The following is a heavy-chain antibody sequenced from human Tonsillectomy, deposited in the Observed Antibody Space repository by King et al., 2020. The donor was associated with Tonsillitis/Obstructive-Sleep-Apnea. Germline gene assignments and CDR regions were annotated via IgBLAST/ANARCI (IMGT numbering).Heavy chain of an antibody. V-gene: IGHV3-15*07. Sequence: VQLVESGGRLEKPGGSLRLSCAASGFIFINAWMNWVRQAPGKGLEWVGHIKSKADGGTTEYAAPVKGRFTISRHNSKNTLYLQMNSLKTEDTAVYYCTTPASGWSGDYWGQGTLVTVSS. CDR1: GFIFINAW. D-gene: IGHD6-19*01. CDR3: TTPASGWSGDY. J-gene: IGHJ4*02. CDR2: IKSKADGGTT.